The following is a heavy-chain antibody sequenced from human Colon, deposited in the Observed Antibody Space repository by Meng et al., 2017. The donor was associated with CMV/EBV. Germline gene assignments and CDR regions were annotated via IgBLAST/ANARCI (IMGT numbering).Heavy chain of an antibody. CDR3: AKGTLDIVVVPAAIQMSYYYYYGMDV. V-gene: IGHV3-23*01. J-gene: IGHJ6*02. CDR1: GFTFSSYA. Sequence: GGSLRLSCAASGFTFSSYAMGWVRQAPGKGLEWVSAISGSGGSTYYADSVKGRFTISRDNSKNTLYLQMNSLRAEDTAVYYCAKGTLDIVVVPAAIQMSYYYYYGMDVWGQGTTVTVSS. CDR2: ISGSGGST. D-gene: IGHD2-2*03.